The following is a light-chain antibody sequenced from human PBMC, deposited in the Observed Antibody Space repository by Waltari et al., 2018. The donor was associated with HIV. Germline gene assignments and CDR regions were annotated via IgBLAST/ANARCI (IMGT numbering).Light chain of an antibody. V-gene: IGLV1-40*01. J-gene: IGLJ2*01. Sequence: QSVLTQPPSVSGAPGQRVTIPCTRTSSNIGAGYAVHWYQQLPGTAPKLLIYANINRPSGVPDRFSGSKSGSSASLAITGLQAEDEAHYYCQSFDSSLTTSGVIFGGGTKLTVL. CDR1: SSNIGAGYA. CDR3: QSFDSSLTTSGVI. CDR2: ANI.